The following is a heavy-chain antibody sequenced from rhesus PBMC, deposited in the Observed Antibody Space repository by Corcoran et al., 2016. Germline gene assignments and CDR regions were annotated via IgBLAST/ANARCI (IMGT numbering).Heavy chain of an antibody. CDR1: GGSISSNY. Sequence: QLQLQESGPGLVTPSATLSITCAVSGGSISSNYWSWIRQPPGKGLEWIGRIPGSGGSTDYNPSLKSRVTMSTDTSKNQFSLKLSSVTAADTAVYYCAGSYCTGSGCYLLYGLDSWGQGVVVTVSA. CDR3: AGSYCTGSGCYLLYGLDS. V-gene: IGHV4-173*01. D-gene: IGHD2-21*01. J-gene: IGHJ6*01. CDR2: IPGSGGST.